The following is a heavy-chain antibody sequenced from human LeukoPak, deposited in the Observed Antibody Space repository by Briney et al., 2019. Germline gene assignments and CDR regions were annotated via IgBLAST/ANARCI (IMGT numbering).Heavy chain of an antibody. CDR2: IYYSGST. V-gene: IGHV4-59*12. CDR3: AREGYYDILTGYNNWFDP. CDR1: GGSISSYY. Sequence: SETLSLTCTVSGGSISSYYWSWIRQPPGKGLEWIGYIYYSGSTNYNPSLKSRVTISVDTSKNQFSLKLSSVTAADTAVYYCAREGYYDILTGYNNWFDPWGQGTLVTVSS. J-gene: IGHJ5*02. D-gene: IGHD3-9*01.